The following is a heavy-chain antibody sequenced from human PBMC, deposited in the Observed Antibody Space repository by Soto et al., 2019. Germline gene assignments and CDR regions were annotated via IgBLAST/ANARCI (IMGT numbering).Heavy chain of an antibody. J-gene: IGHJ6*02. CDR1: GGSISSYY. CDR3: ARTDSSSYKRHYYYGMDV. V-gene: IGHV4-59*01. Sequence: SETLSLTCTVSGGSISSYYWSWIRQPPGKGLEWIGYIYYSGSTNYNPSLKSRVTISVDTSKNQFSLKLSSVTAADPAVYYFARTDSSSYKRHYYYGMDVWGQGTTVTVTS. CDR2: IYYSGST. D-gene: IGHD6-13*01.